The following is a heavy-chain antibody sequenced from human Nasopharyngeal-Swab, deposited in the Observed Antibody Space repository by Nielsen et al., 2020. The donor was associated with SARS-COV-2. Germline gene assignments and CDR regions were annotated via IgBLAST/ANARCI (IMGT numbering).Heavy chain of an antibody. CDR1: GFTFSSYA. CDR3: ARDPSSSWLYDAFDI. D-gene: IGHD6-13*01. Sequence: SCAASGFTFSSYAMHWVRQAPGKGLEWVAVISYDGSNKYYADSVKGRFTISRDNSKNTLYLQMNSLRAEDTAVYYCARDPSSSWLYDAFDIWGQGTMVTVPS. CDR2: ISYDGSNK. V-gene: IGHV3-30-3*01. J-gene: IGHJ3*02.